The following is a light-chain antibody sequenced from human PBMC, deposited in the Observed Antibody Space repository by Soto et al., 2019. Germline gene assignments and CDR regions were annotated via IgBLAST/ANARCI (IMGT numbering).Light chain of an antibody. CDR2: KSS. CDR3: QQYNSHSPWT. V-gene: IGKV1-5*03. J-gene: IGKJ1*01. Sequence: DIQMTQSPSTLSASVGDRVTITCRASQSVSIWLAWYQQKPGRAPKLLIYKSSILESGVPSRFSGSGSGTEFTLTISSLQPDDFATYYCQQYNSHSPWTFGQGTKVDIK. CDR1: QSVSIW.